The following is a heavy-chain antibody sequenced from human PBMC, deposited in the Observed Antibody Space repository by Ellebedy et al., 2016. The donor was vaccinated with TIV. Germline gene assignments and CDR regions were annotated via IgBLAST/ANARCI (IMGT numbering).Heavy chain of an antibody. Sequence: SVKVSCXASGGTFSSNDITWVRQAPGQGLEWMGGSIPVFGTANNAQKFQGRVTITADESTRTAYMELNSLRSEDTAVYYCARTTGTKGIWFNPWGQGTLVTVSS. V-gene: IGHV1-69*13. D-gene: IGHD1-1*01. CDR3: ARTTGTKGIWFNP. J-gene: IGHJ5*02. CDR1: GGTFSSND. CDR2: SIPVFGTA.